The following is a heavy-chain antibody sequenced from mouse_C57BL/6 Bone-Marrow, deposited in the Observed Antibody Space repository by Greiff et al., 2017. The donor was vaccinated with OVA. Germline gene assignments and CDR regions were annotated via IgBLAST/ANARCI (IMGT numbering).Heavy chain of an antibody. CDR1: GYSITSGYY. D-gene: IGHD2-2*01. CDR3: ARGELWLRGYFDY. Sequence: EVKLMESGPGLVKPSQSLSLTCSVTGYSITSGYYWNWIRQFPGNKLEWMGYISYDGSNNYNPSLKNRISITRDTSKNQFFLKLNSVTTEDTATYYCARGELWLRGYFDYWGQGTTLTVSS. J-gene: IGHJ2*01. CDR2: ISYDGSN. V-gene: IGHV3-6*01.